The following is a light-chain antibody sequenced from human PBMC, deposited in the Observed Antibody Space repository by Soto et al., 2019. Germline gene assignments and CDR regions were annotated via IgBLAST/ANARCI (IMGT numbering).Light chain of an antibody. V-gene: IGKV1-8*01. Sequence: AIRMTQSPSSFSASTGNRVTITCRASQGISSYLVWYQQKPGKAPKLLIYAASTLQSGVPSRFSGSGSGTDFTLTISCLRSEDFATYYCQQYYSYPRTFGQGTKLEIK. J-gene: IGKJ2*01. CDR3: QQYYSYPRT. CDR1: QGISSY. CDR2: AAS.